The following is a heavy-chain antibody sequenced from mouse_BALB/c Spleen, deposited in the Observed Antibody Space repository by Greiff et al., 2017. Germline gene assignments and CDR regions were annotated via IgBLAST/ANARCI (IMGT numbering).Heavy chain of an antibody. CDR3: ARDGGYNYAMDY. V-gene: IGHV1S56*01. CDR2: IYPGDGST. CDR1: GYTFTSYY. Sequence: QVQLQQSGPELVKPGASVKMSCKASGYTFTSYYIHWVKQRPGQGLEWIGWIYPGDGSTKYNEKFKGKTTLTADKSSSTAYMLLSSLTSEDSAIYFCARDGGYNYAMDYWGQGTSVTVSS. D-gene: IGHD2-2*01. J-gene: IGHJ4*01.